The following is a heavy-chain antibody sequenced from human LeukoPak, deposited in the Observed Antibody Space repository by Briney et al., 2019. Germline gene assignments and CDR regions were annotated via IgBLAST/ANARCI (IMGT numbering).Heavy chain of an antibody. V-gene: IGHV4-34*01. Sequence: SETLSLTCAVYGGSFSGYYWSWIRQPPGKGLEWIGEINHSGSTNYNPSLKSRVTISVDTSKNQFSLKLSSVTAADTAVYYCARHEAARRLDYWGQGTLVTVSS. D-gene: IGHD6-6*01. CDR3: ARHEAARRLDY. CDR1: GGSFSGYY. J-gene: IGHJ4*02. CDR2: INHSGST.